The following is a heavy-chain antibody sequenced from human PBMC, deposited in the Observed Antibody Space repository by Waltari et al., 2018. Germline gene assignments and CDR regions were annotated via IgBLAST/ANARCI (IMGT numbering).Heavy chain of an antibody. D-gene: IGHD7-27*01. V-gene: IGHV3-23*01. CDR1: GFAFSTHV. CDR3: ARGSGVDY. CDR2: ISDAGGII. J-gene: IGHJ4*02. Sequence: EVELLESEGGLVQPVGALRRAVAGSGFAFSTHVMNWVRQAPGKGLEWVSSISDAGGIINYADSVKGRFTISRDNSKNTLYLQMNSLRAEDTAVYYCARGSGVDYWGQGTLVTISS.